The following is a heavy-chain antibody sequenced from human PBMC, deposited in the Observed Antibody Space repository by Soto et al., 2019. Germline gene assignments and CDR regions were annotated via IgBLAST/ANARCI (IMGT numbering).Heavy chain of an antibody. CDR1: GGSFSGYY. J-gene: IGHJ4*02. CDR3: ARLPSIAARPGLNS. CDR2: INHSGST. V-gene: IGHV4-34*01. D-gene: IGHD6-6*01. Sequence: PSETLSLTCAVYGGSFSGYYWSWSRQPPGKGLEWIGEINHSGSTNYNPSLKSRVTISVDTSKNQFSLKLSSVTAADTAVYYCARLPSIAARPGLNSWGQGTLVTVSS.